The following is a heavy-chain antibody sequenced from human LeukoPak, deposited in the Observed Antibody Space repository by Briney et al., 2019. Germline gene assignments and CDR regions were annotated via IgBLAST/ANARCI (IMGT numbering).Heavy chain of an antibody. D-gene: IGHD3-22*01. J-gene: IGHJ4*02. CDR1: GFTFSSYA. CDR2: ISGSGGST. CDR3: AKVPFYYYDSSGVDY. V-gene: IGHV3-23*01. Sequence: GGSLRLSCAASGFTFSSYAMSWVRQAPGKGLEWVSAISGSGGSTYYADSVKGRFTISRDNSKNTLYLQMNSLRAEDTAVYYCAKVPFYYYDSSGVDYWGQGTLVTVSS.